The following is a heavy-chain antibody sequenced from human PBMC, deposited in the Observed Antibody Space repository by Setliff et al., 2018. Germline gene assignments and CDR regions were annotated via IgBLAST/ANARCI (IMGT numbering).Heavy chain of an antibody. D-gene: IGHD5-18*01. Sequence: PSETLSLTCGVSGYSISTGYYWAWIRQPPGKGLEWIGSIYRTGTTHYNPSLKSRVTISVDTSKNQFSLKLSSVTAADTAVYYCASSRGQLRYSYGPNWFDPWGQGTLVTVSS. CDR2: IYRTGTT. V-gene: IGHV4-38-2*01. CDR1: GYSISTGYY. J-gene: IGHJ5*02. CDR3: ASSRGQLRYSYGPNWFDP.